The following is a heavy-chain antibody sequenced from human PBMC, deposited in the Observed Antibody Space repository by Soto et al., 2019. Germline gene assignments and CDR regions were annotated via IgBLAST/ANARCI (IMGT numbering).Heavy chain of an antibody. V-gene: IGHV5-10-1*01. CDR1: GYSFAGYW. J-gene: IGHJ4*02. Sequence: GECLKISCKGSGYSFAGYWITWVRQKPGKGLEWMGRIDPSDSQTYYSPSFRGHVTISVTKSITTVFLQWSSLRASDTAMYYCARQIYDSDTGPNFQYYFDSWGQGTPVTVSS. D-gene: IGHD3-22*01. CDR3: ARQIYDSDTGPNFQYYFDS. CDR2: IDPSDSQT.